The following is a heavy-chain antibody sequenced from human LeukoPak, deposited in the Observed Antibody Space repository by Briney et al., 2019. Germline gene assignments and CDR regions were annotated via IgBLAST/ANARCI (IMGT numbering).Heavy chain of an antibody. V-gene: IGHV4-4*07. J-gene: IGHJ3*02. CDR3: AGYYYDSSGCSSPPDI. CDR1: GGSISSYY. Sequence: SETLSLTCTVSGGSISSYYWGWIRQPAGKRLEWIGRIYTSGSTNYNPSLKSRVTMSVDTSKNQFSLKLSSVTAADTAVYYCAGYYYDSSGCSSPPDIWGQGTMVTVSS. D-gene: IGHD3-22*01. CDR2: IYTSGST.